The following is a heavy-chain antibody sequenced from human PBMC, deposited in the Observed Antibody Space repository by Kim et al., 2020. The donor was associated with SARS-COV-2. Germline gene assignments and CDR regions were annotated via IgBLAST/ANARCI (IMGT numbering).Heavy chain of an antibody. V-gene: IGHV6-1*01. Sequence: SQTLSLTCVISGDSVSSTSSTWNWIRQSPSRGLEWLGRIYYRSSWTSEYEGSVKSRISINSDTSKNQFSLQLNSVTPEDTAIYHCARRGRRERGYFDAWG. J-gene: IGHJ4*03. CDR1: GDSVSSTSST. CDR2: IYYRSSWTS. D-gene: IGHD1-26*01. CDR3: ARRGRRERGYFDA.